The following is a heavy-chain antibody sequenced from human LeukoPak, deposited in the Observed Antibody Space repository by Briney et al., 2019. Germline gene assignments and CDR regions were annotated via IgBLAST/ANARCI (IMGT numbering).Heavy chain of an antibody. J-gene: IGHJ4*02. CDR2: INPNSGGT. CDR1: GYTFTGYY. V-gene: IGHV1-2*02. Sequence: ASVKVSCKASGYTFTGYYMHWVRQAPGQGLEWMGWINPNSGGTNYAQKFQGRVTMTRDTSISTAYMELSRLRSDDTAVYYCAREEAMKYYFDYWGQGTLVTVSS. D-gene: IGHD2-2*01. CDR3: AREEAMKYYFDY.